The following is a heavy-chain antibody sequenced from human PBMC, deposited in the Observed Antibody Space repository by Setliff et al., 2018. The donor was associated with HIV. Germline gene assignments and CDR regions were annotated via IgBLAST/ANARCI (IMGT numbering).Heavy chain of an antibody. Sequence: GGSLRLSCAASGFAFSDYYMSWIRQAPGKGLEWFSYISGSGRTIKYADSVRGRFTVSRDDAKKFLHLQMSSLTVDDTGVYYCVAARPNDAFDIWGHGTMVTVSS. CDR1: GFAFSDYY. D-gene: IGHD6-6*01. J-gene: IGHJ3*02. CDR3: VAARPNDAFDI. CDR2: ISGSGRTI. V-gene: IGHV3-11*04.